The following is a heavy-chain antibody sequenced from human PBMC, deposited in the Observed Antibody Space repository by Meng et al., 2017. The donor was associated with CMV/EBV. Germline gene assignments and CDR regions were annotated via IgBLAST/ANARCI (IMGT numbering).Heavy chain of an antibody. CDR1: GFTFNNYA. D-gene: IGHD2-21*02. Sequence: SGFTFNNYAMTWVRQAPGKWLEWVSTIDFSGGATYYADSVKGRFTISRDNSKNTLFLQMNSLTVEDTAVYFCAKYVVPGRTAGFDYWGQGTLVTVSS. CDR3: AKYVVPGRTAGFDY. J-gene: IGHJ4*02. V-gene: IGHV3-23*01. CDR2: IDFSGGAT.